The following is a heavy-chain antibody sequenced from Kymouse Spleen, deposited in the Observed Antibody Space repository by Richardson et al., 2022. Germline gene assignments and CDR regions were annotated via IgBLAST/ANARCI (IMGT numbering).Heavy chain of an antibody. CDR1: GGSISSSNW. Sequence: QVQLQESGPGLVKPSGTLSLTCAVSGGSISSSNWWSWVRQPPGKGLEWIGEIYHSGSTNYNPSLKSRVTISVDKSKNQFSLKLSSVTAADTAVYYCARDRGLWFGETLYYYYGMDVWGQGTTVTVSS. V-gene: IGHV4-4*02. CDR3: ARDRGLWFGETLYYYYGMDV. CDR2: IYHSGST. D-gene: IGHD3-10*01. J-gene: IGHJ6*02.